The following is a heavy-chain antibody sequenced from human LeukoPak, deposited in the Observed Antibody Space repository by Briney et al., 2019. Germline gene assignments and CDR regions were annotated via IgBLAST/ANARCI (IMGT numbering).Heavy chain of an antibody. V-gene: IGHV3-64*01. CDR2: ISSNGGST. J-gene: IGHJ4*02. Sequence: GGSLRLSCAASGFTFSSYAMHWVRQAPGKGLEYVSAISSNGGSTYYANSVKCRFTISRDNSKNTLYLQMGSLRAEDMAVYYCARSPAREQWLVRRYFDYWGQGTLVTVSS. D-gene: IGHD6-19*01. CDR3: ARSPAREQWLVRRYFDY. CDR1: GFTFSSYA.